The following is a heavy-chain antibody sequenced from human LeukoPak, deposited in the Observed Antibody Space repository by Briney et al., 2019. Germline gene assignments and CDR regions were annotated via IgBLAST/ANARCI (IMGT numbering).Heavy chain of an antibody. D-gene: IGHD2-2*01. CDR2: IYYSGST. V-gene: IGHV4-39*01. CDR3: ARAELDIVVVPAVLRGAFDY. Sequence: SETLSLTCTVSGGSISSSSYYWGWIRQPPGKGLEWIGSIYYSGSTYYNPSLKSRVTISVDTSKNQFSLKLSSVTAADTAVYYCARAELDIVVVPAVLRGAFDYWGQGTLVTVSS. J-gene: IGHJ4*02. CDR1: GGSISSSSYY.